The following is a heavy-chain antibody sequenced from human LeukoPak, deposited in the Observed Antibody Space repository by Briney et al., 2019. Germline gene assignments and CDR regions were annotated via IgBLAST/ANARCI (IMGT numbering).Heavy chain of an antibody. J-gene: IGHJ4*02. D-gene: IGHD6-19*01. Sequence: ASVKVSCKASGYTFTGYYMHWARQAPGQGLEWMGWINPNSGGTNYAQKFQGRVTTTRDTSISTAYMELSRLRSDDTAVYYCARGPAVAIGPHGYWGQGTLVTVSS. CDR1: GYTFTGYY. V-gene: IGHV1-2*02. CDR3: ARGPAVAIGPHGY. CDR2: INPNSGGT.